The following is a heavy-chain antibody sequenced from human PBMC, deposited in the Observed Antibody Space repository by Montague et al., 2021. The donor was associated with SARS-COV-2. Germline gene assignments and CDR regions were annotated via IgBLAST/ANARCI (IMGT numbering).Heavy chain of an antibody. Sequence: TLSLTCTVSGGSISSGSYYWTWIRQSAGKGLEWIGRIYTSGSTNYNPSLKSRVTISVDRSKNQFSLKLSSVTAADTAVYYCARGDDNGSYWLRGMDVWGQGTTVTVSS. D-gene: IGHD1-26*01. CDR1: GGSISSGSYY. CDR2: IYTSGST. J-gene: IGHJ6*02. CDR3: ARGDDNGSYWLRGMDV. V-gene: IGHV4-61*02.